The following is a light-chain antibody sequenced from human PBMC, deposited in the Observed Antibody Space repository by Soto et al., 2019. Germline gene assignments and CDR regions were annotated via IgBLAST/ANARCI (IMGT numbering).Light chain of an antibody. Sequence: DIPMTQSPSSLSASVGDRVTITCRASQSISSYLNWYQQKPGKAPKLLIYAASSLQSGVPSRFSGSGSGSDSPLTTSSLQPEDFATYDCQQNYNTPPWTFGQGTKVEIK. CDR1: QSISSY. CDR3: QQNYNTPPWT. V-gene: IGKV1-39*01. J-gene: IGKJ1*01. CDR2: AAS.